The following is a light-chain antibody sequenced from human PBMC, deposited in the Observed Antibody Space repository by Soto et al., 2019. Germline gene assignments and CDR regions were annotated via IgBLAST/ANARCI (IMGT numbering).Light chain of an antibody. Sequence: QSVLTQPASVSGSPGQSIIISCTGTSSDVGGYNYVSWYQQHPGKAPKFMIYDVSNRPSGVSIRFSGSKSGNTASLTISGLQAEEEADYYCCSYTTSNTRQIVFGTGTKVPV. J-gene: IGLJ1*01. CDR2: DVS. CDR1: SSDVGGYNY. CDR3: CSYTTSNTRQIV. V-gene: IGLV2-14*01.